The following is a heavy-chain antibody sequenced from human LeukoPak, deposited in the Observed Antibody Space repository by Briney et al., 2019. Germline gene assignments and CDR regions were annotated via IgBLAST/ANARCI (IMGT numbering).Heavy chain of an antibody. J-gene: IGHJ4*02. CDR1: GGTFSSYA. V-gene: IGHV1-69*04. CDR2: IIPILGIA. Sequence: SVKVSCKASGGTFSSYAISWVRQAPGQGLGWMGRIIPILGIANYAQKFQGRVTITADKSTSTAYMELSSLRSEDTAVYYCARDSYDFWSGSADYWGQGTLVTVSS. CDR3: ARDSYDFWSGSADY. D-gene: IGHD3-3*01.